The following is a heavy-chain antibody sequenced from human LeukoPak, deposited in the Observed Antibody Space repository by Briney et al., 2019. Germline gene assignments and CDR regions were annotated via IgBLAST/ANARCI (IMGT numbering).Heavy chain of an antibody. J-gene: IGHJ4*02. CDR3: AREFDILTGYLYYFDY. CDR2: ISAYNGNT. CDR1: GYTFTSYG. D-gene: IGHD3-9*01. Sequence: GASVKVSCKASGYTFTSYGISWVRQAPGQGLEWMGWISAYNGNTNYAQKLQGRVTMTTDTSTSTAYMELRSLRSDDTAVYYCAREFDILTGYLYYFDYWGQGTLVTVSS. V-gene: IGHV1-18*01.